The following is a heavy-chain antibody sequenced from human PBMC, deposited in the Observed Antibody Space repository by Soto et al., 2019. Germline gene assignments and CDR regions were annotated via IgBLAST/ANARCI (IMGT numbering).Heavy chain of an antibody. CDR3: ASQVAVGY. J-gene: IGHJ4*02. Sequence: QVHLVESGGGVVQPGRSLRLSCAASGFTFSSYGMHWIRQAPGKGLEWVALISYDGKNEYYADSVKGRFTISRDNSKNTLYLQMNSLRLEDTAVYYCASQVAVGYWGQGALVTVSS. CDR1: GFTFSSYG. D-gene: IGHD6-19*01. V-gene: IGHV3-30*03. CDR2: ISYDGKNE.